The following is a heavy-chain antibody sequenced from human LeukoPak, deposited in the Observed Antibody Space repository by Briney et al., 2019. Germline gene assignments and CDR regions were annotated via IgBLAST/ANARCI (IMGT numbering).Heavy chain of an antibody. CDR1: GFTFYDYA. J-gene: IGHJ4*02. CDR2: ISWNSGSI. V-gene: IGHV3-9*01. D-gene: IGHD2-2*02. Sequence: GGSLRLSFAASGFTFYDYAMHWVRHAPGKGLEWVSGISWNSGSIGYADSVKGRLTISRDNAKNSLYLQMNSLRAEDTALYYCAKGRVPAAIDYFDYWGQGTLVTVSS. CDR3: AKGRVPAAIDYFDY.